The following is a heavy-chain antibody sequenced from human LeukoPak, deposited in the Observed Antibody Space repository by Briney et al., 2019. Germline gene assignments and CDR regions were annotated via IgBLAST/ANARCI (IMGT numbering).Heavy chain of an antibody. V-gene: IGHV4-34*01. D-gene: IGHD2-8*01. CDR2: ISDSGST. Sequence: SETLSLTCAVYGGSFSGYYWTWIRQLPGKGLQWIGEISDSGSTNYNPSLKSRITMSVDTSKNQISLRLSSVIAADTAIYYCARATDDEFYLYYGMDVWGQGTAVTVSS. J-gene: IGHJ6*02. CDR3: ARATDDEFYLYYGMDV. CDR1: GGSFSGYY.